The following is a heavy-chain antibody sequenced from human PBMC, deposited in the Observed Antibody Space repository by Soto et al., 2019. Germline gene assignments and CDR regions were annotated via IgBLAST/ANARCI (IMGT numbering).Heavy chain of an antibody. V-gene: IGHV1-69*02. CDR2: IIPILGIA. D-gene: IGHD2-15*01. Sequence: ASVKVSCTASGGTFSSYTISWVRQAPGQGLEWMGRIIPILGIANYAQKFQGRVTITADKSTSTAYMELSSLRSEDTAVYYCAICGGGSCYLVYWGQGTLVTVSS. CDR3: AICGGGSCYLVY. CDR1: GGTFSSYT. J-gene: IGHJ4*02.